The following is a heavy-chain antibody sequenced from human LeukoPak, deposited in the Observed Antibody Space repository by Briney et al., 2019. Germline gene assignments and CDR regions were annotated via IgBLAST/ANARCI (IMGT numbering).Heavy chain of an antibody. CDR2: ICYSGST. D-gene: IGHD3-22*01. V-gene: IGHV4-59*01. CDR1: GGSISSYY. Sequence: PSETLSLTCTVSGGSISSYYWSWIRQPPGKGLEWIGYICYSGSTNYNPSLKSRVTISVDTSKNQFSLKLSSVTAADTAVYYCARRHTYYYDSSGYPLDAFDIWGQGTMVTVSS. J-gene: IGHJ3*02. CDR3: ARRHTYYYDSSGYPLDAFDI.